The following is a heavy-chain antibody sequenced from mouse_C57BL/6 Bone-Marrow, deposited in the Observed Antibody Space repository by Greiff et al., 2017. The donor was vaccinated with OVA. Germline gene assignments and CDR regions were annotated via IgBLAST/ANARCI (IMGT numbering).Heavy chain of an antibody. Sequence: EVKLVESGGGLVQPGGSLKLSCAASGFTFSDYYMYWVRQTPEKRLEWVVYISNGGGSTYYPDTVKGRFTISRDNAKNTLYLQMSRLKSEDTAMYYCARHGGYYLAWFAYWGQGTLVTVSA. CDR1: GFTFSDYY. CDR2: ISNGGGST. V-gene: IGHV5-12*01. D-gene: IGHD2-3*01. J-gene: IGHJ3*01. CDR3: ARHGGYYLAWFAY.